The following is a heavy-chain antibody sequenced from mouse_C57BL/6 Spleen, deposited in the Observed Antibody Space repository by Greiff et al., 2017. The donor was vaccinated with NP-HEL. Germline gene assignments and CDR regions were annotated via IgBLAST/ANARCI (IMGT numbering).Heavy chain of an antibody. Sequence: VQLQQPGAELVMPGASVKLSCKASGYTFTSYWMHWVKQRPGQGLEWIGEIDPSDSYTNYNQKFKGKSTLTVDKSSSTAYMQLSSLTSEDSAVYYCARYGSSYDGYWYFDVWGTGTTVTVSS. CDR3: ARYGSSYDGYWYFDV. V-gene: IGHV1-69*01. J-gene: IGHJ1*03. D-gene: IGHD1-1*01. CDR2: IDPSDSYT. CDR1: GYTFTSYW.